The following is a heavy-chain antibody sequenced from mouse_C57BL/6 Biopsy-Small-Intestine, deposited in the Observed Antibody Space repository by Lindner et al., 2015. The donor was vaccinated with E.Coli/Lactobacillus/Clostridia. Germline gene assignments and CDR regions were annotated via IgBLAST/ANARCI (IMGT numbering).Heavy chain of an antibody. CDR2: INPKNGGA. CDR3: ARSDGYYGYFDV. D-gene: IGHD2-3*01. Sequence: VQLQESGPELVKPGASVTMSCKASGFTFTDYNIHWMKQSLGKSLEWIGYINPKNGGASYNQKFKGKATLTVDKSSSTAYMELRSLTSEDSAVYYCARSDGYYGYFDVWGTGTTVTVSS. J-gene: IGHJ1*03. V-gene: IGHV1-22*01. CDR1: GFTFTDYN.